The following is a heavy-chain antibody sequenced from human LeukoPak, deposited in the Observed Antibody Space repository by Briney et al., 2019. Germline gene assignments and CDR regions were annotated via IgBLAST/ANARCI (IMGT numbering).Heavy chain of an antibody. V-gene: IGHV1-8*03. CDR1: GYTFTSYD. J-gene: IGHJ4*02. CDR2: MNPNSGNT. Sequence: ASVKVSCKASGYTFTSYDINWVRQATGPGLEWMGWMNPNSGNTGYAQKFQGRVTITRNTSISTAYMELSSLRSEDTAVYYCTVQSDYDSSGYYYIWGQGTLVTVSS. D-gene: IGHD3-22*01. CDR3: TVQSDYDSSGYYYI.